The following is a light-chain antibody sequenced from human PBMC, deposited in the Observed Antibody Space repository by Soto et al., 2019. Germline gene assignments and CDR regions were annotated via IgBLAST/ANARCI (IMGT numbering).Light chain of an antibody. CDR1: SSNIGSTT. J-gene: IGLJ1*01. Sequence: VLTQPPSASGTPGHRVTLSCSGASSNIGSTTVSWYQHAPGTAPKLLIFSNDQRPSGVPDRFSGSVSGTSASLAISGLQSDDEADYYCAAWDDSLHGFLFGTGTKVTVL. CDR2: SND. CDR3: AAWDDSLHGFL. V-gene: IGLV1-44*01.